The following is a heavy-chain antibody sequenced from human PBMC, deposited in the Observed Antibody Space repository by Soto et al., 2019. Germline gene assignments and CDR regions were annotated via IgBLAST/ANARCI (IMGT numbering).Heavy chain of an antibody. V-gene: IGHV5-10-1*01. CDR3: GKQHGLSPYHYYGMDV. Sequence: PGESLKISCKGSGYSFTSYWISWVRQMPGKGLEWMGRIDPSDSYTNYSPSFQGHVTISADKSISTAYLQWSSLKASDTAMYYCGKQHGLSPYHYYGMDVWGQGTTVTVSS. J-gene: IGHJ6*02. CDR2: IDPSDSYT. D-gene: IGHD1-1*01. CDR1: GYSFTSYW.